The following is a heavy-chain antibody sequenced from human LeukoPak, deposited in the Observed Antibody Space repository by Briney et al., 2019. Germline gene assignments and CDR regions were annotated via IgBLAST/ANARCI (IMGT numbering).Heavy chain of an antibody. V-gene: IGHV1-18*01. Sequence: GASVKVSCKASGYTFTRYSISWVRQAPGQGLEWMGWISAYNGDTKYEQKLQGRVTLTTDASTSTAYMELRSLRSDDTAVYYCARGPRGSALSHLTRWGQGTLVTVSS. D-gene: IGHD3-16*01. CDR3: ARGPRGSALSHLTR. CDR1: GYTFTRYS. J-gene: IGHJ4*02. CDR2: ISAYNGDT.